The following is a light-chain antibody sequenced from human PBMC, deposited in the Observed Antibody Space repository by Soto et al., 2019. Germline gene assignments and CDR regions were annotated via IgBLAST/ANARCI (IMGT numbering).Light chain of an antibody. J-gene: IGKJ2*01. Sequence: DIVMTQSPLSSPVTLGQPASISCRSSQSLVHRDGNTYLTWLQQRPGQPPRVLVYRISNRLSGVPDRFSGIGAETDFTLNISSVEPEDAGVYYCMQLTQFPYTFGQGTTLEIK. CDR2: RIS. V-gene: IGKV2-24*01. CDR1: QSLVHRDGNTY. CDR3: MQLTQFPYT.